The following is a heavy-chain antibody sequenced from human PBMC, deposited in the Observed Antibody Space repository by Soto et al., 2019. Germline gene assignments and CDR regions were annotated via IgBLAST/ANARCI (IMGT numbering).Heavy chain of an antibody. Sequence: SETLSLTCTVSGGSISSGGYYWSWIRQHPGKGLEWIGYIYYSGSTYYNPSLKSRVTISVETSKNQFSLKLSSVTAADTAVYYCAREWVEYQPHPSDAFDIWGQGTMVTVSS. J-gene: IGHJ3*02. CDR3: AREWVEYQPHPSDAFDI. CDR2: IYYSGST. D-gene: IGHD2-2*01. V-gene: IGHV4-31*03. CDR1: GGSISSGGYY.